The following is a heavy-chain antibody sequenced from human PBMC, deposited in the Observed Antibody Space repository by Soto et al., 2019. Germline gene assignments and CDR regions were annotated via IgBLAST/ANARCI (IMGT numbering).Heavy chain of an antibody. V-gene: IGHV1-69*13. Sequence: SVKVSCKASGGTFSSYAISWVRQAPGQGLEWMGGIIPIFGTANYAQKFQGRVTITADESTSTAYMELNSLRSEDTAVYYCASKLPGIAVAGTPYYYYGMDVWGQGTTVTVSS. CDR3: ASKLPGIAVAGTPYYYYGMDV. D-gene: IGHD6-19*01. CDR2: IIPIFGTA. J-gene: IGHJ6*02. CDR1: GGTFSSYA.